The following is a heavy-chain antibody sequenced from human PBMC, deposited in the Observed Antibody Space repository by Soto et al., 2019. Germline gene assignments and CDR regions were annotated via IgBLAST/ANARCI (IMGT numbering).Heavy chain of an antibody. D-gene: IGHD6-6*01. CDR1: GGSISSYC. CDR2: IYYSGST. V-gene: IGHV4-59*01. CDR3: ARVRRSSSWVWAFDI. J-gene: IGHJ3*02. Sequence: PSETLSLTCTVSGGSISSYCWSWIRQPPGKGLEWIGYIYYSGSTNSNPSLKSRVTISVDTSKNQFSLKLSSVTAADTAVYYCARVRRSSSWVWAFDIWGQGTMVTVSS.